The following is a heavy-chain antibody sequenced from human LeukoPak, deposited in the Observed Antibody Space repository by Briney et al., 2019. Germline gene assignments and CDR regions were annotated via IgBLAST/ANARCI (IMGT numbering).Heavy chain of an antibody. D-gene: IGHD3-10*02. CDR1: GFTFSDYY. CDR3: AELGITMIGGV. CDR2: ITGSGSGT. Sequence: GGSLRLSCAASGFTFSDYYMSWIRQAPGKGLEWVSGITGSGSGTYYADSVKGQFTISRDNAKNTLYLQMNSLRAEDTAVYYCAELGITMIGGVWGKGTTVTISS. V-gene: IGHV3-23*01. J-gene: IGHJ6*04.